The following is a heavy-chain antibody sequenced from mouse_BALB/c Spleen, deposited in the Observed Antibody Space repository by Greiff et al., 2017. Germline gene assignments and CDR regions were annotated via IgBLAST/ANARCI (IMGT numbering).Heavy chain of an antibody. Sequence: EVKLVESGGGLVKPGGSLKLSCAASGFTFSSYAMSWVRQTPEKRLEWVATISSGGSYTYYPDSVKGRFTISRDNAKNTLYLQMSSLRSEDTAMYYCARHCITTVVATYYAMDYWGQGTSVTVSS. CDR1: GFTFSSYA. CDR3: ARHCITTVVATYYAMDY. J-gene: IGHJ4*01. D-gene: IGHD1-1*01. V-gene: IGHV5-9-3*01. CDR2: ISSGGSYT.